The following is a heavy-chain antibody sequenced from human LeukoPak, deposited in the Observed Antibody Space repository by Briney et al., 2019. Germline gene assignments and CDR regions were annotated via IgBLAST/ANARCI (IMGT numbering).Heavy chain of an antibody. V-gene: IGHV3-21*01. CDR1: GFTFSSYS. Sequence: GGSLRLSCAASGFTFSSYSMNWVRQAPGKGLEWVSSISSSSYIYYADSVKGRFTISRDNAKNSLYLQMNSLRAEDTAVYYCARDNYGDYVPFDYWGQGTLVTVSS. D-gene: IGHD4-17*01. CDR2: ISSSSYI. J-gene: IGHJ4*02. CDR3: ARDNYGDYVPFDY.